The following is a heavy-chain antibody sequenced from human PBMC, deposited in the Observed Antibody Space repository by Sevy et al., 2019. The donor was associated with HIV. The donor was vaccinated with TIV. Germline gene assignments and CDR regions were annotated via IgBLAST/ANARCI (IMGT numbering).Heavy chain of an antibody. CDR1: GITFSTSV. CDR2: ISGDTYYT. Sequence: GGSLRLSCNASGITFSTSVMNWVRQSPDRGLEWVSSISGDTYYTHYADSMRGRFIVSRDNAKNSPFLEMNSLTVEDTAVYYCTRASLLGYCSTTSCYYAFDIWGPGTVVTVSS. CDR3: TRASLLGYCSTTSCYYAFDI. D-gene: IGHD2-2*01. J-gene: IGHJ3*02. V-gene: IGHV3-21*01.